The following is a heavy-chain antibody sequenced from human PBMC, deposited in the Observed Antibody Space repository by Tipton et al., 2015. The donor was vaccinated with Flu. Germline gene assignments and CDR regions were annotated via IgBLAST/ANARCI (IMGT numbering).Heavy chain of an antibody. CDR3: ARSRGGLLGPPDDAVDN. CDR2: IYTSGNT. D-gene: IGHD1-26*01. CDR1: GGSISGYY. J-gene: IGHJ3*02. Sequence: TLSLTCTVSGGSISGYYWSCIRQPAGKGLEWIGRIYTSGNTNCNPSLKSRVTMSVDTSKNQFSLKLSSVTAADTAVYYCARSRGGLLGPPDDAVDNCGRGTRGTGSS. V-gene: IGHV4-4*07.